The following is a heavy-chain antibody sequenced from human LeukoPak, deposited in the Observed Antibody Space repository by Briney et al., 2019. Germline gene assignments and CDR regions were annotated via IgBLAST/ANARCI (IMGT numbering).Heavy chain of an antibody. CDR3: ARDTRVDIVVVPAAH. Sequence: SVKVSCKASGGTFSSYAISWVRQAPGQGLEWMGGIIPIFGTASYAQKFQGRVTITADESTSTAYMELSSLRSEDTAVYYCARDTRVDIVVVPAAHWGQGTLVTVSS. V-gene: IGHV1-69*01. CDR2: IIPIFGTA. J-gene: IGHJ4*02. CDR1: GGTFSSYA. D-gene: IGHD2-2*01.